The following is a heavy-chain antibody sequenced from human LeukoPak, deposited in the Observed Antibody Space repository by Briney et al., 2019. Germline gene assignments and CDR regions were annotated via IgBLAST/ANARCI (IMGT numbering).Heavy chain of an antibody. CDR1: GFTFSDYS. D-gene: IGHD4-23*01. CDR2: ISRSSNNI. CDR3: SRGGNEFDF. V-gene: IGHV3-48*01. Sequence: GGSLRLSCAASGFTFSDYSMNWVRQAPGKGLEWLAYISRSSNNIFYADSVRGRLTISRDDAKNSLYLQMNSLRAEDTAVYYCSRGGNEFDFWGQGTLVTVSS. J-gene: IGHJ4*02.